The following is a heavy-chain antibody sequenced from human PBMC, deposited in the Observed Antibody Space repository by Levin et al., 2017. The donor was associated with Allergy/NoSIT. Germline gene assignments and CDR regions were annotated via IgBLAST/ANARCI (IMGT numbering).Heavy chain of an antibody. D-gene: IGHD3-3*01. CDR2: IIPIFGTA. J-gene: IGHJ3*02. Sequence: ASVKVSCKASGGTFSSYAISWVRQAPGQGLEWMGGIIPIFGTANYAQKFQGRVTITEDKSTSTAYMELSSLRSEDTAVYYCARERFRHAFDIWGQGTMVTVSS. CDR3: ARERFRHAFDI. V-gene: IGHV1-69*06. CDR1: GGTFSSYA.